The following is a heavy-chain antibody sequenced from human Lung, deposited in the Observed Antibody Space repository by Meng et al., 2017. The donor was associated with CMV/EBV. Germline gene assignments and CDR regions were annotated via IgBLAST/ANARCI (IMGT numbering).Heavy chain of an antibody. CDR2: ISARSSYI. J-gene: IGHJ4*01. Sequence: GESLKISCAASGFTFSSFNMNWVRQAPGKGLEWVSSISARSSYIYYADSVKGRVTISRDNPKDCLYLQMNSLRVEDTATYFCARGATVVFTKGLSAIDYWGQGXLVTVSS. CDR3: ARGATVVFTKGLSAIDY. CDR1: GFTFSSFN. V-gene: IGHV3-21*01. D-gene: IGHD4-11*01.